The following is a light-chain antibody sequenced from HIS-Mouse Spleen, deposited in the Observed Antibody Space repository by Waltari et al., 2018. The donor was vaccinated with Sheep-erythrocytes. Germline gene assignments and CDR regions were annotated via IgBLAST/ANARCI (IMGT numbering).Light chain of an antibody. Sequence: QSALTQPASVSGSPGQSITISCTGTSSDVGSYNLVSWYQQHTGKAPKLMIYEGSKRPSGVSNRFSGSESGNTASLTISGLQAEDEADYYCCSYAGSSTPWVFGGGTKLTVL. J-gene: IGLJ3*02. CDR1: SSDVGSYNL. CDR3: CSYAGSSTPWV. CDR2: EGS. V-gene: IGLV2-23*01.